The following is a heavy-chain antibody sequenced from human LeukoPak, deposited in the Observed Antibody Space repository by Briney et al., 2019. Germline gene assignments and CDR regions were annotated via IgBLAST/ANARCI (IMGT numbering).Heavy chain of an antibody. J-gene: IGHJ3*02. CDR1: DDSFSSHY. CDR3: ARDLVTVTKGFDI. D-gene: IGHD4-17*01. CDR2: ISYIGRT. Sequence: PSETLSLTCAVSDDSFSSHYWTWIRQPPGKGPEWIGYISYIGRTNYNPSLKSRVTIPIDTSKNQFSLKLTSVTAADTAVYYCARDLVTVTKGFDIWGQGTMVSVSS. V-gene: IGHV4-59*11.